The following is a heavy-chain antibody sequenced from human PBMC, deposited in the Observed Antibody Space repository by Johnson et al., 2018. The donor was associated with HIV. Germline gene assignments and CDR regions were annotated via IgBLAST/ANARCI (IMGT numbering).Heavy chain of an antibody. CDR2: LSYDGGLK. D-gene: IGHD2-21*01. J-gene: IGHJ3*01. CDR1: GFSFSSYA. V-gene: IGHV3-30*04. CDR3: AKVDCGGDTCAGYDPFDL. Sequence: QVQLVESGGVVVQPGRSLRLSCAASGFSFSSYAMHWVRQAPGKGLEWVTVLSYDGGLKYYADSVKGRFTISRDNAKYTVDLQMNSLRVEDTAVYYCAKVDCGGDTCAGYDPFDLWGQGTMVTVSS.